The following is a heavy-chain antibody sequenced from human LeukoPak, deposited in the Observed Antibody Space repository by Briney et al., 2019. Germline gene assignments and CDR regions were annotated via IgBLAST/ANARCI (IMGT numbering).Heavy chain of an antibody. D-gene: IGHD3-22*01. Sequence: PSETLSLTCTVSGGSMSSYYWSWIRQPPGKGLEWSGYIYYSGSTNYNPSLKSRVTISVDTSKNHFSLKLSSVTAADTAVYYCARDRRYYDTSGTVYYDAMDVWGQGTTVTVSS. CDR1: GGSMSSYY. CDR3: ARDRRYYDTSGTVYYDAMDV. CDR2: IYYSGST. J-gene: IGHJ6*02. V-gene: IGHV4-59*01.